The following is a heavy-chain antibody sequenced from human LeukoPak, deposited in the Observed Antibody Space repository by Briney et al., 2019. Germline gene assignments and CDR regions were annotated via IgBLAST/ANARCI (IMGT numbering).Heavy chain of an antibody. Sequence: GALRLSCAASGFTVSSYSMNWVRQAPGKGLEWVSSISSSSSYIYYADSVKGRFTISRDNAKNSLYLQMNSLRAEDTAVYYCATYSSLNRREFQFWGQGTLLTVSS. CDR1: GFTVSSYS. CDR3: ATYSSLNRREFQF. CDR2: ISSSSSYI. J-gene: IGHJ1*01. V-gene: IGHV3-21*01. D-gene: IGHD3-22*01.